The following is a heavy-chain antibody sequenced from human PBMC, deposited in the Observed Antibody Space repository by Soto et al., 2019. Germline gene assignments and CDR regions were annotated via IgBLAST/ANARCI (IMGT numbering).Heavy chain of an antibody. V-gene: IGHV3-30*04. CDR3: GRCTSTSCHLGSDY. CDR2: ISYEGSSQ. CDR1: GFTFTSYA. J-gene: IGHJ4*02. D-gene: IGHD2-2*01. Sequence: QVQLVESGGGVVQPERSLRLSCAASGFTFTSYAMNWVRQAPGKGLEWVALISYEGSSQYYAGSVKGRFTISRDSSKNTLYLQMNSLGAVDTAVYYCGRCTSTSCHLGSDYWGQGTLVTVSS.